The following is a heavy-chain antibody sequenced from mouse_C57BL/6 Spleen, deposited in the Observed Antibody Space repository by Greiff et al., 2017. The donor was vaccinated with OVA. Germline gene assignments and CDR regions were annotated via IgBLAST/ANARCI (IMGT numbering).Heavy chain of an antibody. D-gene: IGHD4-1*01. CDR1: GYAFSSYW. CDR2: IYPGDGDT. CDR3: AKGSGTGAMDY. V-gene: IGHV1-80*01. J-gene: IGHJ4*01. Sequence: QVQLQQSGAELVKPGASVKISCKASGYAFSSYWMNCVKQRPGKGLEWIGQIYPGDGDTNYNGKFKGKATLTADKSSSTAYMQLSSLTSEDSAVYFCAKGSGTGAMDYWGQGTSVTVSS.